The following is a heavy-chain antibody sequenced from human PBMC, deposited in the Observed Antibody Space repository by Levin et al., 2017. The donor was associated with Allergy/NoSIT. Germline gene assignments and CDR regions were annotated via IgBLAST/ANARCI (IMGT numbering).Heavy chain of an antibody. D-gene: IGHD2-8*02. Sequence: TSETLSLTCAASGFTFSSYWMSWVRQAPGKGLEWVANIKQDGTEKYYVDSVKGRFTISKDNAKNSVFLQMSSLTVEDTAVYFCARNWRSAFDFWGQGTRVTVSS. CDR2: IKQDGTEK. CDR3: ARNWRSAFDF. J-gene: IGHJ3*01. V-gene: IGHV3-7*04. CDR1: GFTFSSYW.